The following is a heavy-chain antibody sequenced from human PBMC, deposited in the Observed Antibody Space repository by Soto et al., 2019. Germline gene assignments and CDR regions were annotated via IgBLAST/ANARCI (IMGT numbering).Heavy chain of an antibody. D-gene: IGHD1-1*01. CDR3: ARARDIGNWNDGTCYHYGMDV. CDR2: IYSGGNT. J-gene: IGHJ6*02. CDR1: GFTVSSNY. V-gene: IGHV3-66*01. Sequence: EVQLVESGGGLVQPGGSLRLSCAASGFTVSSNYMNWVRQAPGKGLEWVSIIYSGGNTYYADSVKGRFTISRDTSKNTRNLQMNSLRAEDTAVYYWARARDIGNWNDGTCYHYGMDVWGQGTTVTVSS.